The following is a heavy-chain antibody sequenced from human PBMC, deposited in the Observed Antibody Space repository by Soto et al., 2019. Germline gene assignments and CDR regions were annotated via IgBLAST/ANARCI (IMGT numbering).Heavy chain of an antibody. CDR3: AKDQLPDSSGYYNYYGMDV. D-gene: IGHD3-22*01. CDR1: GFTFSSYA. CDR2: ISGSGGST. Sequence: PGGSLRLPYAASGFTFSSYAMSWVRQAPRKGLDWVSAISGSGGSTYYADSVKGRFTISRDNSKNTLYLQMNSLRAEDTAVYYCAKDQLPDSSGYYNYYGMDVWGQGTTVTVSS. J-gene: IGHJ6*02. V-gene: IGHV3-23*01.